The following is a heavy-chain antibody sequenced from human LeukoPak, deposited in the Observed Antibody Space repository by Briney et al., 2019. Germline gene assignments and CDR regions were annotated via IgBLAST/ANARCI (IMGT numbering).Heavy chain of an antibody. CDR3: ARGGYSGYEVGY. V-gene: IGHV4-30-4*01. Sequence: SQTLSLTCTVSGGSISSGDYYWSSIRQPPGKGLEWIGYIYYSGSTYYNPSLKSRVTISVDTSKNQFSLKLSSVTAADTAVYYCARGGYSGYEVGYWGQGTLVTVSS. D-gene: IGHD5-12*01. CDR2: IYYSGST. J-gene: IGHJ4*02. CDR1: GGSISSGDYY.